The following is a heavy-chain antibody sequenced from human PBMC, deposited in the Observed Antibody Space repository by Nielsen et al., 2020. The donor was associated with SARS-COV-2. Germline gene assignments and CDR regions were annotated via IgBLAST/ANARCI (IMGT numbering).Heavy chain of an antibody. J-gene: IGHJ3*02. CDR3: ARDRPYDFWSGYYSGRGVFDI. CDR1: GFTFSSYA. CDR2: ISSNGGST. V-gene: IGHV3-64*04. Sequence: GESLKISCSASGFTFSSYAMHWVRQAPGKGLEYVSAISSNGGSTYYADSVKGRFTISRNNSKNTLYLQMNSLRAEDTAVYYCARDRPYDFWSGYYSGRGVFDIWGQGTMVTVSS. D-gene: IGHD3-3*01.